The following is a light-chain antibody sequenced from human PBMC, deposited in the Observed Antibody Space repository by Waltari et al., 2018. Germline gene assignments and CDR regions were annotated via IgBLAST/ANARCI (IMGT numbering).Light chain of an antibody. J-gene: IGLJ1*01. CDR2: EVT. Sequence: QSALTQPASVSGSPGQSITVSCTGPSSDVGAYHYVPWYQHHAGKAPKLIISEVTNRPSGVSDRFSGSKSGNTASLTISGLQAEDEADYYCNSYTRSAVYVFGTGTTVTVL. CDR1: SSDVGAYHY. V-gene: IGLV2-14*01. CDR3: NSYTRSAVYV.